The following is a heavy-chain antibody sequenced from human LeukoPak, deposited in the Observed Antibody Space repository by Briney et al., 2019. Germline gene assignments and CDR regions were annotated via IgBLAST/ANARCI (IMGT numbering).Heavy chain of an antibody. CDR1: GGSITSSKYF. V-gene: IGHV4-39*07. CDR3: AGLGVMVLVYQFEY. CDR2: VSYSGTT. J-gene: IGHJ4*02. D-gene: IGHD3-16*02. Sequence: SETLSLTCAVSGGSITSSKYFWGWIRQPPGKELELLAIVSYSGTTNYNPSLKSRVTISTDTSKNQFSLKLTSVTAADTAVYYCAGLGVMVLVYQFEYWGRGTPVTVSS.